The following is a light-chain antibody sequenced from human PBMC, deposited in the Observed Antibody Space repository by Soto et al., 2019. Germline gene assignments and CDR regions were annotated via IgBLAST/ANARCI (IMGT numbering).Light chain of an antibody. J-gene: IGKJ2*01. CDR1: QTISSW. CDR2: KAS. V-gene: IGKV1-5*03. Sequence: QSTHTQYTRSGSVADRVPITCRASQTISSWLAWYQQKPGKAPKLLIYKASTLKSGVPSRFSGSGSGTEFTLTISSLQPDDFATYYCQHYNSYSEAFG. CDR3: QHYNSYSEA.